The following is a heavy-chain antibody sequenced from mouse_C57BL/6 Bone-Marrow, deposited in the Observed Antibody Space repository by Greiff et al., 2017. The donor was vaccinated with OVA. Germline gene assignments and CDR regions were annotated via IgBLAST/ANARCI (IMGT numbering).Heavy chain of an antibody. D-gene: IGHD2-1*01. CDR3: ARRGFYYGLYYYAMDY. Sequence: EVHLVESGGGLVQPGGSLKLSCAASGFTFSDYYMYWVRQTPEKRLEWVAYISNGGGSTYYPDTVKGRFTISSDNAKNTLYLQMSRLKSEDTAMYYCARRGFYYGLYYYAMDYWGQGTSVTVSS. J-gene: IGHJ4*01. V-gene: IGHV5-12*01. CDR2: ISNGGGST. CDR1: GFTFSDYY.